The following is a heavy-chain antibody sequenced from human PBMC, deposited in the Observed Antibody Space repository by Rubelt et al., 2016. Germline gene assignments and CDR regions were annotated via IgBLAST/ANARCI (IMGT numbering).Heavy chain of an antibody. Sequence: WYDGSNKYYADSVKGRFTISRDNSKNTLYLQMNSLRAEDTAVYYCARDPYDDYGVHNWFDPWGQGTLVTVSS. CDR3: ARDPYDDYGVHNWFDP. V-gene: IGHV3-33*01. CDR2: WYDGSNK. J-gene: IGHJ5*02. D-gene: IGHD4-17*01.